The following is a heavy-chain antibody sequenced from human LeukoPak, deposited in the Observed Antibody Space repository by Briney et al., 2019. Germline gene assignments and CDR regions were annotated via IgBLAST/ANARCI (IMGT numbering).Heavy chain of an antibody. CDR3: ARDWDNGELQPPH. J-gene: IGHJ4*02. D-gene: IGHD3-10*01. Sequence: GGSLRLSCAASGVTFSNAWMSWVRQAPGKGLEWVGRIKSKTDGGTTDYAAPVEGRFTISRDDSKNTLYLQMNSLRAEDTAVYYCARDWDNGELQPPHWGQGTLVTVSS. CDR1: GVTFSNAW. CDR2: IKSKTDGGTT. V-gene: IGHV3-15*01.